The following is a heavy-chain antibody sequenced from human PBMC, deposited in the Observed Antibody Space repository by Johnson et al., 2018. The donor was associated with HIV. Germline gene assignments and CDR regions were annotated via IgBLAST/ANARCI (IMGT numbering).Heavy chain of an antibody. CDR2: IYRGDRA. Sequence: VQLVESGGGLVQPGGSLTLSCAAPGFSVSSYYMTWVRQAPGKGLEWVSVIYRGDRAYYADSVKGRFMISRDSSKNTLYLQMKSLRAEDTALYYCAKTDPFVTQGPFDIWGQGTMVIVS. D-gene: IGHD2-21*02. CDR3: AKTDPFVTQGPFDI. CDR1: GFSVSSYY. V-gene: IGHV3-66*01. J-gene: IGHJ3*02.